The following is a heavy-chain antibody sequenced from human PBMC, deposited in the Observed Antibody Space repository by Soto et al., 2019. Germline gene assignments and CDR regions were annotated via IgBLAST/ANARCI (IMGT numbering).Heavy chain of an antibody. CDR3: AKSRSSSSGPSYYYYGMDV. CDR1: GFTFSSYA. J-gene: IGHJ6*02. V-gene: IGHV3-23*01. CDR2: ISGSGGST. D-gene: IGHD6-6*01. Sequence: EVQLLESGGGLVQPGGSLRLSCAASGFTFSSYAMSWVRQAPGKGLEWVSAISGSGGSTYYADSVKGRFTIYRDNSKNPRYQQMNGLRAEDTAVYYCAKSRSSSSGPSYYYYGMDVWGQGTTVTVSS.